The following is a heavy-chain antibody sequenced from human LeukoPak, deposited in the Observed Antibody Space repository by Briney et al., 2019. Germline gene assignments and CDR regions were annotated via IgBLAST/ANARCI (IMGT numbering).Heavy chain of an antibody. J-gene: IGHJ6*02. D-gene: IGHD1-26*01. V-gene: IGHV3-11*04. Sequence: GGSLRLSCAASEFIFSDYAMGWVRQAPGKGLEWVSYISSSGSTIYYADSVKGRFTISRDNAKNSLYLQMNSLRAEDTAVYYCARDDGSGTTHYYYGMDVWGQGTTVTVSS. CDR2: ISSSGSTI. CDR3: ARDDGSGTTHYYYGMDV. CDR1: EFIFSDYA.